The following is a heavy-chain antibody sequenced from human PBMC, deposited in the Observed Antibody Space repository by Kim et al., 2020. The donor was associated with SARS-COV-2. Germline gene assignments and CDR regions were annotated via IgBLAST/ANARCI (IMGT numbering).Heavy chain of an antibody. CDR2: IKQDGSEK. J-gene: IGHJ4*02. Sequence: GGSLRLSCAASGFTFSSYWMSWVRQAPGKGLEWVANIKQDGSEKYYVDSVKGRFTISRDNAKNSLYLQMNSLRAEDTAVYYCAREPSKHWGSYLDYWGQGTLVTVSS. CDR3: AREPSKHWGSYLDY. V-gene: IGHV3-7*01. D-gene: IGHD3-16*02. CDR1: GFTFSSYW.